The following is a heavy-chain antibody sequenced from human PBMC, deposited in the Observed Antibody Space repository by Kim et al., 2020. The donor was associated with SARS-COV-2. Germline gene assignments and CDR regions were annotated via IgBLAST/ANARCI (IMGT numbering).Heavy chain of an antibody. V-gene: IGHV4-61*01. CDR1: GGSVSSGSYY. CDR3: AGGLGITFGGVIVPHIDY. J-gene: IGHJ4*02. Sequence: SETLSLTCTVSGGSVSSGSYYWSWIRQPPGKGLEWIGYIYYSGSTNYNPSLKXRVTISVDTSKNQFSLKLSSVXAADTAVYYCAGGLGITFGGVIVPHIDYXGQGTLVTVS. CDR2: IYYSGST. D-gene: IGHD3-16*02.